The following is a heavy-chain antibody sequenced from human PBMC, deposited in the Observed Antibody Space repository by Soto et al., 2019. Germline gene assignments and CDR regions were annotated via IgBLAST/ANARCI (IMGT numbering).Heavy chain of an antibody. CDR3: ARAPPGPAPRWGV. Sequence: SETLSLTCTVSGGSISSGGYSWSWIRQTPGKGLEWIGYIYPTGKTYYNPSLENRATLSIDTSQNQFSLQLTSVTAADTAVYYCARAPPGPAPRWGVWGQGTTVTVSS. D-gene: IGHD3-16*01. CDR2: IYPTGKT. CDR1: GGSISSGGYS. V-gene: IGHV4-30-2*01. J-gene: IGHJ6*02.